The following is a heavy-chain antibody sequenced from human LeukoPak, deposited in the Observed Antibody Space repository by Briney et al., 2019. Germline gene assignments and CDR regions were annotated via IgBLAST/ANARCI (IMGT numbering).Heavy chain of an antibody. J-gene: IGHJ2*01. CDR1: GASISSHY. Sequence: SETLSLTCTVSGASISSHYWSWIRQPPGKGLEWIGYISYTGSTNYNSSLRSRVTIPVDTSKNQFSLRLSSVTAADRAVYYCARGYSYGYRFDLCGRGTLVTVSS. CDR2: ISYTGST. V-gene: IGHV4-59*11. D-gene: IGHD5-18*01. CDR3: ARGYSYGYRFDL.